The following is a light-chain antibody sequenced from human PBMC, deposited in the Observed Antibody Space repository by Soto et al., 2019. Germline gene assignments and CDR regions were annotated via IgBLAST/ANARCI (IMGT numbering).Light chain of an antibody. CDR2: DDN. J-gene: IGLJ1*01. CDR1: SSNIGGNS. CDR3: GSWDSSLSAYV. V-gene: IGLV1-51*01. Sequence: QSVGTQPPSVSAAPAQKVTISCYGSSSNIGGNSVSWYQQLPGTAPKLLIYDDNKRPSGIPDRFSGSKSGTSATLGITGFQTGDEADYYCGSWDSSLSAYVFGTGTKVTVL.